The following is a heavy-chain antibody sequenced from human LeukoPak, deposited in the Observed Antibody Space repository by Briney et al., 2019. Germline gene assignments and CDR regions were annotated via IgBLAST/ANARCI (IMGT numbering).Heavy chain of an antibody. CDR1: GGSFSGYY. CDR3: ARAGSSAFFDY. CDR2: INHSGST. V-gene: IGHV4-34*01. D-gene: IGHD6-13*01. Sequence: PSETLSLTCAVYGGSFSGYYWSWIRQPPGKGMEWIGEINHSGSTNYNPSLKSRVTISVDTSKNQFSLELSSVTAADTAVYYCARAGSSAFFDYWGQGTLVTVSS. J-gene: IGHJ4*02.